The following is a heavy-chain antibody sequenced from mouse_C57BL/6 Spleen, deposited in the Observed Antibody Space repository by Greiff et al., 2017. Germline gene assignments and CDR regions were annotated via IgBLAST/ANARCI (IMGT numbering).Heavy chain of an antibody. CDR3: ARDGEKTRDELGQGYFDV. J-gene: IGHJ1*03. CDR2: INYDGSST. D-gene: IGHD4-1*01. CDR1: GFTFSDYY. V-gene: IGHV5-16*01. Sequence: EVKLMESEGGLVQPGSSMKLSCTASGFTFSDYYMAWVRQVPEKGLEWVANINYDGSSTYYLDSLKSRFIISRDNAKNILYLQMSRLKSEDTATYYCARDGEKTRDELGQGYFDVWGTGTTVTVSS.